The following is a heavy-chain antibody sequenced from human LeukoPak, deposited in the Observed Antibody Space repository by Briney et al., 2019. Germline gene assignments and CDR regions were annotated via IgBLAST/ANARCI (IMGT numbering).Heavy chain of an antibody. CDR1: GLTFTSYA. CDR3: AKDYSSGYYFGSPRYFDY. CDR2: ISGSGGST. Sequence: GGSLRLSFAAPGLTFTSYAISWVRKAPGKGLEWAQAISGSGGSTYYADSVKGRFTISRDNSKNTLYLQMNSLRAEDTAVYYCAKDYSSGYYFGSPRYFDYWGQGTLVTVSS. V-gene: IGHV3-23*01. D-gene: IGHD3-22*01. J-gene: IGHJ4*02.